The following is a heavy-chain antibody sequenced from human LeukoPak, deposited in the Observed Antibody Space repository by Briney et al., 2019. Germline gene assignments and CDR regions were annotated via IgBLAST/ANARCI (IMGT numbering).Heavy chain of an antibody. Sequence: GGSLRLSCAASGFTFSSRGMHWVRQAPGKGLEWVAVISHDGSNKYYADSVKGRFTISRDNSKNTLYLQMNGLRAEDTAVYFCAKDKGHTGYGAFDYWGQGTLVSVSS. CDR3: AKDKGHTGYGAFDY. CDR1: GFTFSSRG. D-gene: IGHD5-12*01. CDR2: ISHDGSNK. V-gene: IGHV3-30*18. J-gene: IGHJ4*02.